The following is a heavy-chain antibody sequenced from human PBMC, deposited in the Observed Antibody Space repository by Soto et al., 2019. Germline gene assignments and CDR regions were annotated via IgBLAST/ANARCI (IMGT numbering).Heavy chain of an antibody. CDR2: ISGSGGST. D-gene: IGHD6-25*01. CDR3: ANGRRGIAAPPTMDV. Sequence: LRLSCAASGFTFSSYAMSWVRQAPGKGLEWVSAISGSGGSTYYADSVKGRFTISRDNSKNTLYLQMNSLRAEDTAVYYCANGRRGIAAPPTMDVWGQGTTVTVSS. CDR1: GFTFSSYA. J-gene: IGHJ6*02. V-gene: IGHV3-23*01.